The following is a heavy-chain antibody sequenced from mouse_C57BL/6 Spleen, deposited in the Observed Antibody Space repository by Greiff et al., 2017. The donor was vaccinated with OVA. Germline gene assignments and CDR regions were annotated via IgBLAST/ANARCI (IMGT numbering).Heavy chain of an antibody. J-gene: IGHJ2*01. Sequence: EVQLVESGPGLVKPSQSLSLTCSVTGYSITSGYYWNWIRQFPGNKLEWMGYISYDGSNNYNPSLKNRISITRDTSKNQFFLKLNSVTTEDTATYYCASLYYDYDDYWGQGTTLTVAT. CDR2: ISYDGSN. CDR3: ASLYYDYDDY. V-gene: IGHV3-6*01. D-gene: IGHD2-4*01. CDR1: GYSITSGYY.